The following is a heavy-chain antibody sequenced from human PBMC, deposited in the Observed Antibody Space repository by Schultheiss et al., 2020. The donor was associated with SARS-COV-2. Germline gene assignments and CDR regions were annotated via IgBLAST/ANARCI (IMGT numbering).Heavy chain of an antibody. D-gene: IGHD2-2*01. CDR3: AKSGGYCSSTSCLGYFDY. V-gene: IGHV3-23*01. J-gene: IGHJ4*02. CDR1: GFTFSSYA. Sequence: GSLRLSCAASGFTFSSYAISWVRQAPGKGLEWVSAISGSGGSTYYADSVKGRFTISRDTSKNTVYLQMNSLRAEDTAVYYCAKSGGYCSSTSCLGYFDYWGLGTLVTVSS. CDR2: ISGSGGST.